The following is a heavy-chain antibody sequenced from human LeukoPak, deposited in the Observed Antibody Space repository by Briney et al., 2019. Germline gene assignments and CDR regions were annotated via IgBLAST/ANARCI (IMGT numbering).Heavy chain of an antibody. Sequence: GGSLRLSCAASGFTFSSYLMTWVRQAPGKGLEWVAIIKYDGSERYYVDSVKGRFTISRDNAKNSLSLQMNGLRAEDMAVYYCARDMMYSGGWDFDYWGQGTLVTVSS. D-gene: IGHD6-19*01. CDR3: ARDMMYSGGWDFDY. J-gene: IGHJ4*02. CDR1: GFTFSSYL. V-gene: IGHV3-7*01. CDR2: IKYDGSER.